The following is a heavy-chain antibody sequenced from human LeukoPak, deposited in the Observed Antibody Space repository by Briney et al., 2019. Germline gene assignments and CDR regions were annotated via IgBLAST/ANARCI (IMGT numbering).Heavy chain of an antibody. D-gene: IGHD2-2*01. CDR3: AKGYCSSTNCKESFFDY. V-gene: IGHV3-23*01. J-gene: IGHJ4*02. CDR1: GFTFSSYA. CDR2: ISASGGST. Sequence: GGSLRLSCAASGFTFSSYAMNWVRQAPRKGLEWVLTISASGGSTYYFVKGRFTISRDNSKNTLYPQMNSLRAEDTAVYYCAKGYCSSTNCKESFFDYWGQGTLVTVSS.